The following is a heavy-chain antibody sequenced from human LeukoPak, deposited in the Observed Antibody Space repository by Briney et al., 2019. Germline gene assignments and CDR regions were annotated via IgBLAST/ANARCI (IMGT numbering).Heavy chain of an antibody. CDR2: ISSSSSYI. J-gene: IGHJ4*02. V-gene: IGHV3-21*01. CDR3: AREFDYGDYELGY. CDR1: GFTFSSYS. D-gene: IGHD4-17*01. Sequence: GGSLRLSCAASGFTFSSYSMNWVRQAPGKGLEWVSSISSSSSYIYYADSVKGRFTISRDNAKNSLYLQMNSLGAEDTAVYYCAREFDYGDYELGYWGQGTLVTVSS.